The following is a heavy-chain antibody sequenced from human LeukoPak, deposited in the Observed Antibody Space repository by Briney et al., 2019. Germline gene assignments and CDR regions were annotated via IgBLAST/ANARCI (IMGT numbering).Heavy chain of an antibody. Sequence: GGSLRLSCAASGFAFSNYWLHWVRQAPGKGLVWVARINTHGSSTNYADSVKGRFTISRDNAKNTLYLQMTSLSAEDTAVYYALAGYYYYYMDVWGKGTSVTVSS. V-gene: IGHV3-74*01. CDR3: LAGYYYYYMDV. CDR1: GFAFSNYW. D-gene: IGHD6-13*01. CDR2: INTHGSST. J-gene: IGHJ6*03.